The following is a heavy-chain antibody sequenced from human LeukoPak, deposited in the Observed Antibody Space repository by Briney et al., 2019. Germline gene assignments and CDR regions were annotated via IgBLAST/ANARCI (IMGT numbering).Heavy chain of an antibody. CDR3: ARDLYSSSWGLDY. J-gene: IGHJ4*02. CDR2: ISYDGSNK. V-gene: IGHV3-30*03. D-gene: IGHD6-13*01. CDR1: GFTFSSYG. Sequence: GRSLRLSCAASGFTFSSYGMHWVRQAPGKGLEWVAVISYDGSNKYYADSVKGRFTISRDNSKNTLYLQMNSLRAEDTAVYYCARDLYSSSWGLDYWGQGTLVTVSS.